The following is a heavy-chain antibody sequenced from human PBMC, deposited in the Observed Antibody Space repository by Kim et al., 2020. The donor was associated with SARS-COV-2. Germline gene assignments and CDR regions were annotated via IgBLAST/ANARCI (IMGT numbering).Heavy chain of an antibody. V-gene: IGHV1-2*02. J-gene: IGHJ4*02. CDR1: GYTFTGYY. Sequence: ASVKVSCKASGYTFTGYYMHWVRQAPGQGLEWMGWINPNSGGTNYAQKFQGRVTMTRDTSISTAYMELSRLRSDDTAVYYCARGSGSGSYSSSEDYWGQGTLVTVSS. CDR2: INPNSGGT. CDR3: ARGSGSGSYSSSEDY. D-gene: IGHD3-10*01.